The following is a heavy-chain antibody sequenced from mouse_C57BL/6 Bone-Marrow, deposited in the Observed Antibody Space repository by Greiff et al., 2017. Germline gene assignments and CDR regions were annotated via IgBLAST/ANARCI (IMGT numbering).Heavy chain of an antibody. J-gene: IGHJ1*03. CDR3: ARDALYYSKGGWYFDV. CDR2: SRNKANDYTT. Sequence: EVKLVESGGGLVQPGRSLRLSCATSGFTFSDFYMEWVRQAPGKGLEWIAASRNKANDYTTEYSASVKGRFIVSRDTSQSILYLQMNALRAEDTAIYYCARDALYYSKGGWYFDVWGTGTTVTVSS. CDR1: GFTFSDFY. D-gene: IGHD2-5*01. V-gene: IGHV7-1*01.